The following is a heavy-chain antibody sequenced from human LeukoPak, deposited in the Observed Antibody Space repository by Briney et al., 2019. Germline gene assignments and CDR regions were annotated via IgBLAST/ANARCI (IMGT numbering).Heavy chain of an antibody. V-gene: IGHV4-38-2*02. D-gene: IGHD2-15*01. J-gene: IGHJ5*02. Sequence: SETLSLTCTVSGYSISSDYYWGWVRQPPGKGLEWIGSIYHSGSTYYNPSLKSRVTISVDTSKNQFSLKLTSVTAADTALYYCAREATGHCSGGRCLNWFDPWGPGILVTVSS. CDR1: GYSISSDYY. CDR2: IYHSGST. CDR3: AREATGHCSGGRCLNWFDP.